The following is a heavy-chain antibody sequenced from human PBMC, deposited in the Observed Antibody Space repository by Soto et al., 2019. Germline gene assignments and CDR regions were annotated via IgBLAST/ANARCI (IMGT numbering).Heavy chain of an antibody. CDR3: GGHAPTTGAANCFDP. CDR2: IYPGDSDT. V-gene: IGHV5-51*01. D-gene: IGHD1-1*01. J-gene: IGHJ5*02. CDR1: GYSFTSYW. Sequence: EVQLVQSGAEVKKPGESLKISCKGSGYSFTSYWIGWVRQMPGKGLEWMGIIYPGDSDTRYSPSFQGQVTISADKSIRTAYLQWSTLKASDTAMYYCGGHAPTTGAANCFDPWGQGTLVTVSS.